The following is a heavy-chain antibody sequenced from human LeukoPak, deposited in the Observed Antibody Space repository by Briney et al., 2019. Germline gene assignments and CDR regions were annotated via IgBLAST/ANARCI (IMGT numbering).Heavy chain of an antibody. J-gene: IGHJ4*02. CDR3: ASLRGSGSHYVAPNTLDY. D-gene: IGHD1-26*01. V-gene: IGHV3-48*03. CDR1: GFTFSSYE. CDR2: VSSVVSTV. Sequence: GGSLRLSCAASGFTFSSYEMNWVRQAPGKGLEWVSYVSSVVSTVYYADSVKGRFTISRDNAKNSLYLQMNSLRAEDTAVYYCASLRGSGSHYVAPNTLDYWGQGTLVTVSS.